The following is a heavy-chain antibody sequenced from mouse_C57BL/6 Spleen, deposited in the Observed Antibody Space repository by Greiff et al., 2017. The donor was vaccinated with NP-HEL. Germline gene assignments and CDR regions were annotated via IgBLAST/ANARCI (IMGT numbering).Heavy chain of an antibody. CDR2: IDPSDSYT. CDR3: ARSAGIYYGSSYYFDY. CDR1: GYTFTSYW. V-gene: IGHV1-69*01. J-gene: IGHJ2*01. Sequence: QVQLKQPGAELVMPGASVKLSCKASGYTFTSYWMHWVKQRPGQGLEWIGEIDPSDSYTNYNQKFKGKSTLTVDKSSSTAYMQLSSLTSEDSAVYYCARSAGIYYGSSYYFDYWGQGTTLTVSS. D-gene: IGHD1-1*01.